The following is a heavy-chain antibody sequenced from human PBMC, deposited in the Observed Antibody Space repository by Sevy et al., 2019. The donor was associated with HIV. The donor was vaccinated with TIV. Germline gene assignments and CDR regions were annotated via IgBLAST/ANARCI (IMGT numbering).Heavy chain of an antibody. CDR1: GFIFSGYG. CDR3: AKDRITAARFQH. J-gene: IGHJ1*01. Sequence: GGSRRLSCAASGFIFSGYGMSWVRQAPGQGLEWVSAISGSGGSTYYADSVKGRFTISRDNFRNTLYLQMNSLRAEDTAVYYCAKDRITAARFQHWGQGTLVTVSS. CDR2: ISGSGGST. V-gene: IGHV3-23*01. D-gene: IGHD6-13*01.